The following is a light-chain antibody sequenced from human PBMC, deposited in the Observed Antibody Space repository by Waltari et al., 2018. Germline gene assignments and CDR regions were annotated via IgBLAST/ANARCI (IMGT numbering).Light chain of an antibody. J-gene: IGLJ2*01. CDR2: EVS. Sequence: QSALTQPPSASGSPGQSVTISCTGTRSDVGGYNYVSWYQQHPGKAPKLMIYEVSKRPSGVPDRFSGPKSGNTASLTVSGLQAEDEADYYCSSYAGSNNVVFGGGTKLTVL. V-gene: IGLV2-8*01. CDR3: SSYAGSNNVV. CDR1: RSDVGGYNY.